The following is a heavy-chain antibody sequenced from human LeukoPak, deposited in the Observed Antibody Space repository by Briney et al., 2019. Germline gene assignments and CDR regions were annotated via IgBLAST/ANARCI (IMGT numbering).Heavy chain of an antibody. CDR2: IWYDGSNK. D-gene: IGHD3-9*01. CDR3: ASTPDPYYYDILTGHPDS. Sequence: PGRSLRLSCAASGFTFSSYGMHWVRQAPGKGLEWVAVIWYDGSNKYYADSVKGRFTISRDNSKNTLYLQMNSLRAEDTAVYYCASTPDPYYYDILTGHPDSWGQGTLVTVSS. V-gene: IGHV3-33*01. J-gene: IGHJ4*02. CDR1: GFTFSSYG.